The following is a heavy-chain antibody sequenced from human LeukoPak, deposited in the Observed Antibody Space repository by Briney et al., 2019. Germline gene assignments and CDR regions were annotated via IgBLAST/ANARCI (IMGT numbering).Heavy chain of an antibody. CDR1: GGSSSGYY. CDR3: ARGGTYYDFWSGYTRHYYMDV. V-gene: IGHV4-34*01. D-gene: IGHD3-3*01. Sequence: SETLSLTCVVYGGSSSGYYWSWIRQPPGKGLEWIGEINHSGSTNYNPSLKSRVTISVDTSKNQFSLKLSSVTAADTAVYYCARGGTYYDFWSGYTRHYYMDVWGKGTTVTVSS. J-gene: IGHJ6*03. CDR2: INHSGST.